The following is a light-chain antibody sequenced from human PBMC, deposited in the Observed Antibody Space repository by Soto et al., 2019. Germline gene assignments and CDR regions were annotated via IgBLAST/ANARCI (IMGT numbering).Light chain of an antibody. CDR3: QQSYKTPWT. J-gene: IGKJ1*01. CDR1: QTVISY. Sequence: DIQMTQSPSSLSASVGDTVTITCRASQTVISYLNWYQQKSGKAPKLLISGASSLESGLPSRFSDSGSGTDFTLTISSLLPEDFATYYCQQSYKTPWTFGHGTKVEVK. V-gene: IGKV1-39*01. CDR2: GAS.